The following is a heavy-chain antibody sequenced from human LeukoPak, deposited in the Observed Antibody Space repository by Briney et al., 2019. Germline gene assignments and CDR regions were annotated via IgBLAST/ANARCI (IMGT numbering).Heavy chain of an antibody. CDR3: ARDSGGSLYYFDY. D-gene: IGHD2-15*01. CDR1: GFTFSSYA. J-gene: IGHJ4*02. Sequence: GGSLRLSCAASGFTFSSYAMHWVRQAPGKGLEWVAVISYDGSNKYYADSVKGRFAISRDNSKNTLYLQMNSLRAEDTAVYYCARDSGGSLYYFDYWGQGTLVTVSS. V-gene: IGHV3-30*09. CDR2: ISYDGSNK.